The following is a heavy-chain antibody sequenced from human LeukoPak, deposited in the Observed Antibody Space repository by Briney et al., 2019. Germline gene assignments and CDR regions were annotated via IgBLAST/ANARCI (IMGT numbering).Heavy chain of an antibody. CDR2: INTNTGNP. CDR1: GYSFTSYA. V-gene: IGHV7-4-1*02. CDR3: ARVAEYSSGWYDPFDY. Sequence: ASVKVSCKASGYSFTSYAMNWARQAPGQGLEWMGWINTNTGNPTYAQGFTGRCVFSLDTSVSTAYLQISSLKAEDTAVYSCARVAEYSSGWYDPFDYWGQGTLVTVSS. J-gene: IGHJ4*02. D-gene: IGHD6-19*01.